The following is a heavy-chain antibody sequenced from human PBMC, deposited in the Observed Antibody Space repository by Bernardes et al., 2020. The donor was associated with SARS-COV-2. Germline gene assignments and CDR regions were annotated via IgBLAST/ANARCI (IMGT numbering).Heavy chain of an antibody. CDR1: GFIFSSYW. CDR2: IKQDGSEK. CDR3: ARDLGYCSSTSCYDYYYYGMDV. J-gene: IGHJ6*02. D-gene: IGHD2-2*01. Sequence: GGSLRLSCAAFGFIFSSYWMSWVRQAPGKGLEWVANIKQDGSEKYSVDSVKGRFTISRDNAKNSLYLQMNSLRAEDTAVYYCARDLGYCSSTSCYDYYYYGMDVWGQGTTVTVSS. V-gene: IGHV3-7*01.